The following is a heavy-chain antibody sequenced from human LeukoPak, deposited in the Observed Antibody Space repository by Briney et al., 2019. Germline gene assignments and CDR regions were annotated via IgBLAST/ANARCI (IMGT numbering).Heavy chain of an antibody. Sequence: ASVKVSCKASGGTFSSYTISWVRRAPGQGLEWMGRIIPILGIANYAQKFQGRVTITADKSTSTAYMELSSLRSEDTAVYYCAREGVTTVTTSPYYYYYMDVWGKGTTVTVSS. V-gene: IGHV1-69*04. J-gene: IGHJ6*03. CDR1: GGTFSSYT. CDR3: AREGVTTVTTSPYYYYYMDV. D-gene: IGHD4-17*01. CDR2: IIPILGIA.